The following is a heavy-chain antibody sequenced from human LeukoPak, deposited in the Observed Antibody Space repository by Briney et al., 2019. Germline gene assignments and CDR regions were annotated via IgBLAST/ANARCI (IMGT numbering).Heavy chain of an antibody. CDR2: INSDGSST. V-gene: IGHV3-74*03. D-gene: IGHD6-13*01. CDR1: GFAFSSDW. Sequence: GGSLRLSCAASGFAFSSDWMHWVRQAPGKGLVWVSRINSDGSSTTYADSVKGRFTISKDNAKNTLYLQMNSLRAEDTALYYCASRWWYFDLWGRGTLVTVSS. CDR3: ASRWWYFDL. J-gene: IGHJ2*01.